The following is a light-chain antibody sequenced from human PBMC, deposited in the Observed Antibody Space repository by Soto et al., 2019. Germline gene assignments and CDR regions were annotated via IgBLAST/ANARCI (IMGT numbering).Light chain of an antibody. V-gene: IGLV2-14*03. CDR2: HVT. J-gene: IGLJ1*01. CDR3: CSLTTSHTYV. CDR1: SSDIGNYNS. Sequence: QSVLTQPASVSGSPGQSITISCTGTSSDIGNYNSVSWYQQHPRKAPKLMIYHVTYRPSGVSNRYSGSKSGNSASLTISGLQADDEADYYCCSLTTSHTYVCGSGTKVTVL.